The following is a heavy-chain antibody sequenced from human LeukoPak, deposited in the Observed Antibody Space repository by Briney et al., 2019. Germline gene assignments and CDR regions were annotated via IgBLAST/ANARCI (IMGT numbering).Heavy chain of an antibody. V-gene: IGHV1-8*01. D-gene: IGHD1-14*01. CDR3: ARDAGGRTGGDYSDY. Sequence: ASVKASCKASGYTFTSYDINWVRQATGQGLEWMGWMNPNSGNTGYAQKFQGRVTMTRNTSISTAYMELSSLRSEDTAVYYCARDAGGRTGGDYSDYWGQGTLVTVSS. CDR2: MNPNSGNT. J-gene: IGHJ4*02. CDR1: GYTFTSYD.